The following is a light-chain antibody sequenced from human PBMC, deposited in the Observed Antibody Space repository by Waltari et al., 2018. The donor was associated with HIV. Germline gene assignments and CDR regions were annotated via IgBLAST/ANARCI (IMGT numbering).Light chain of an antibody. CDR3: ASHAGSKDV. V-gene: IGLV2-8*01. Sequence: QSALTQPPSASGSPGQSVTISCTGTSSDIGAYNYVPWCQQHPGKAPKLMIYDVTKRPSGVPDRVSGAKSGNTASLTGSGLQAEDEADYYCASHAGSKDVFGGGTRLTVL. CDR1: SSDIGAYNY. J-gene: IGLJ2*01. CDR2: DVT.